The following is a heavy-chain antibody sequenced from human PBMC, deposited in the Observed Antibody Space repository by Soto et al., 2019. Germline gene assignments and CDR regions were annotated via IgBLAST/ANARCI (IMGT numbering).Heavy chain of an antibody. J-gene: IGHJ4*02. CDR3: ARARVDTAMVPFDY. CDR1: GGTFSSYA. CDR2: IITIFGTA. D-gene: IGHD5-18*01. Sequence: QVQLVQSGAEVKKPGSSVKVSCKAYGGTFSSYAISWVRQAPGHGREWMGGIITIFGTANYAQKFQCRVTITADESTSTAYMELSSLRSEDTAVYDCARARVDTAMVPFDYWGQGTLVTVSS. V-gene: IGHV1-69*01.